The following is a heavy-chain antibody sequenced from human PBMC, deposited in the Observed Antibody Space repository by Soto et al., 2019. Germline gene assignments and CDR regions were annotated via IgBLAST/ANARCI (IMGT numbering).Heavy chain of an antibody. CDR1: GFTFSSYA. CDR3: AAPYSYGYLGAFDI. Sequence: PWGSLRLSCAASGFTFSSYAMSWIRQAPGKGLEWVSAISGSGGSTYYADSVKGRFTISRDNSKNTLYLQMNSLRAEDTAVYYCAAPYSYGYLGAFDIWGQGTMVTVSS. J-gene: IGHJ3*02. D-gene: IGHD5-18*01. V-gene: IGHV3-23*01. CDR2: ISGSGGST.